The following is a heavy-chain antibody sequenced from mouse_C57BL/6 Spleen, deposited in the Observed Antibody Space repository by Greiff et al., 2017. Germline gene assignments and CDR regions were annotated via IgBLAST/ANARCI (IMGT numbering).Heavy chain of an antibody. CDR1: DYAFSSSW. CDR2: IYPGDGDT. D-gene: IGHD1-1*01. V-gene: IGHV1-82*01. CDR3: ARRHYGSSYIDY. Sequence: QVQLQQSGPELVKPGASVKISCKASDYAFSSSWMTWVKQRPGKGLEWIGRIYPGDGDTNYTGKFKGKATLTADKSSSTAYMQLSSLTSEDSAVYFCARRHYGSSYIDYWGQGTTLTVSS. J-gene: IGHJ2*01.